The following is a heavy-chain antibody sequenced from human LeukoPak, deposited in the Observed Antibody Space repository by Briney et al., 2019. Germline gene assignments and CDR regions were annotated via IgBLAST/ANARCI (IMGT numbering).Heavy chain of an antibody. CDR3: ARDLVAAAGTDFDY. J-gene: IGHJ4*02. D-gene: IGHD6-13*01. CDR1: GYTFTGYY. V-gene: IGHV1-2*02. Sequence: ASVKVSCKASGYTFTGYYMHWVRQAPGQGLEWMGWINPNSGGTNYAQKFQGRVTMTRDTSISTAYMELSRLRSDDTAVYYCARDLVAAAGTDFDYWGQGTLVTVSS. CDR2: INPNSGGT.